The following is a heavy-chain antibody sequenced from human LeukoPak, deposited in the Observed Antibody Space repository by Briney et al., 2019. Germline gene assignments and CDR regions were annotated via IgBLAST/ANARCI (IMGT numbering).Heavy chain of an antibody. CDR3: AKDGRPMITYYFDY. CDR1: GFTFSSYG. V-gene: IGHV3-33*06. CDR2: IWYDGSNK. Sequence: GGSLRLSCAASGFTFSSYGMPWVRQAPGKGLEWVAVIWYDGSNKYYADSVKGRFTISRDYSKNTLNLQMNSLRAEDTAVYYCAKDGRPMITYYFDYWGQGTLVTVSS. J-gene: IGHJ4*02. D-gene: IGHD3-16*01.